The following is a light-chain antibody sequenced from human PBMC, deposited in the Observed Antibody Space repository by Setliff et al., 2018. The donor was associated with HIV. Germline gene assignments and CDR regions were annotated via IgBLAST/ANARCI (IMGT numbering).Light chain of an antibody. CDR3: CSYAGSDAWI. CDR2: DVT. J-gene: IGLJ2*01. CDR1: SSDVGGYMS. V-gene: IGLV2-23*02. Sequence: QSVLAQPASVSGSPGQSITISCTGSSSDVGGYMSVSWYQQHPGEVPKLMIYDVTKRPSGVSNRFSGSKSGSTASLTISGLQTEDEADYYCCSYAGSDAWIFGGGTQLTVL.